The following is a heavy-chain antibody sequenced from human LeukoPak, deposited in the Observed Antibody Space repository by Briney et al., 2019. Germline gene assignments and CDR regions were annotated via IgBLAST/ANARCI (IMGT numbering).Heavy chain of an antibody. CDR1: GFTFSSYG. CDR3: AKDYGGSYYLTYYFDY. D-gene: IGHD1-26*01. J-gene: IGHJ4*02. Sequence: GGSLRLSCAASGFTFSSYGMHWVRQAPGKGLEWVAVISYDGSNKYYADSVKGRFTISRDNSKNTLYLQMNSPRAEDTAVYYCAKDYGGSYYLTYYFDYWGQGTLVTVSS. CDR2: ISYDGSNK. V-gene: IGHV3-30*18.